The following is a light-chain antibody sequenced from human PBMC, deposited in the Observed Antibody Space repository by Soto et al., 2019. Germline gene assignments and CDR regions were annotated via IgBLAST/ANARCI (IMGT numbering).Light chain of an antibody. CDR3: NSYTSSSTVV. J-gene: IGLJ2*01. CDR2: EVS. V-gene: IGLV2-14*01. CDR1: SLDVGVYNY. Sequence: QSALTQPASVSGSPGQAITIACTGTSLDVGVYNYVSWYQHHPGKAPKLMIYEVSDRPPGVSNRFSGSKSGNTASLTISGLQAEDEADYYCNSYTSSSTVVFGGGTKLTVL.